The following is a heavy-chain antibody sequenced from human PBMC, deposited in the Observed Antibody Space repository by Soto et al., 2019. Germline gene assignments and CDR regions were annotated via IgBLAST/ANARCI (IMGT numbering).Heavy chain of an antibody. CDR1: GFSLSTSGVG. CDR3: AQGLGYGNNFDY. V-gene: IGHV2-5*02. D-gene: IGHD4-4*01. J-gene: IGHJ4*02. CDR2: IYWDDDK. Sequence: QITLKESGPTLVKPTQTLTLTCTFSGFSLSTSGVGVGWIRQPPGKALEWLALIYWDDDKRYSPSLKSRLTITKDTSKNQVVLTMTNMDPVDTATYYCAQGLGYGNNFDYWGQGTLVTVSS.